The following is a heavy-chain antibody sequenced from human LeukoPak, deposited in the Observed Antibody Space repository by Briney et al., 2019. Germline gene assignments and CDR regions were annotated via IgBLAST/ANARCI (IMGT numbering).Heavy chain of an antibody. J-gene: IGHJ3*02. CDR3: ARPSGYYFIDAFDI. CDR1: GGSISSYY. D-gene: IGHD3-3*01. CDR2: IYYSGST. V-gene: IGHV4-59*01. Sequence: PSETLSLTCTVSGGSISSYYWSWIRQPPGKGLEWIGYIYYSGSTNYNPSLKSRVTISVDTSKNQFSLKLSSVTAADTAVYYCARPSGYYFIDAFDIWGQGTMVTVSS.